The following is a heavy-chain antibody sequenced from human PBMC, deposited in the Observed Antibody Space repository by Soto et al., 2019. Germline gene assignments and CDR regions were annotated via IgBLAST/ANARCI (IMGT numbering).Heavy chain of an antibody. V-gene: IGHV1-2*04. Sequence: QVQLVQSGTEVTKPGASVKVSCKTSGFTFTGYYIHWVRQAPGQGLEWMAWLNPGTGDTNYAQNFQGWVTLPRDTSVTTAFMELSRMKSHDTAVYYCAIGYGDHDDPAYCFDYRGQGTLVTVSS. CDR2: LNPGTGDT. CDR3: AIGYGDHDDPAYCFDY. D-gene: IGHD4-17*01. CDR1: GFTFTGYY. J-gene: IGHJ4*02.